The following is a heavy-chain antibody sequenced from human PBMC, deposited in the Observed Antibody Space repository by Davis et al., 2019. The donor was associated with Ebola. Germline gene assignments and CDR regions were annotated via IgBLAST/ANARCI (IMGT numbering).Heavy chain of an antibody. D-gene: IGHD3-10*01. J-gene: IGHJ5*02. CDR3: TRRINVIQGVIWWFDP. V-gene: IGHV1-18*01. Sequence: ASAKVSCNASGYTFTSYGISWVRQAPGQGLEWMGWISAYNGNTNYAQKLQGRVTMTTDTSTSAGYMELRSLRSDDTAVYYCTRRINVIQGVIWWFDPWGQGTLVTVSS. CDR2: ISAYNGNT. CDR1: GYTFTSYG.